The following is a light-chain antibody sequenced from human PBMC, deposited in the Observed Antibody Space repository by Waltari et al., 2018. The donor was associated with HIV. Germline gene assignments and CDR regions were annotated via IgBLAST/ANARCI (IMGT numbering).Light chain of an antibody. V-gene: IGKV1-27*01. J-gene: IGKJ1*01. CDR3: QKYNSAPQT. Sequence: DIRMTQSPSSLSASVGDRVTITCRASQAISNYLAWYQKKPGKVPKLLIYAASTLQTGVPFRFSGTGSGTDFTLTISSLQPEDVATYYCQKYNSAPQTFDQGTKVEIK. CDR1: QAISNY. CDR2: AAS.